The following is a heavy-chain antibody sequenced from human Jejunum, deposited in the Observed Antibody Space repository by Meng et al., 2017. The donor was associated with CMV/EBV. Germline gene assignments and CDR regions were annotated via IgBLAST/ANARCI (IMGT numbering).Heavy chain of an antibody. D-gene: IGHD5-18*01. CDR1: GCTFSSSW. CDR2: INSDGSTT. V-gene: IGHV3-74*01. Sequence: SCAVSGCTFSSSWMHWVRQPPGKGLVWVSHINSDGSTTNYADSVKGRFTISRDNAKNTLYLEMNSLRAEDTALYYCARTGYTYSHFDYWGQGTLVTVSS. J-gene: IGHJ4*02. CDR3: ARTGYTYSHFDY.